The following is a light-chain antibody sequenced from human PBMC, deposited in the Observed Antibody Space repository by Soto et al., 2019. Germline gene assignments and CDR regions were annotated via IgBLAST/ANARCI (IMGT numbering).Light chain of an antibody. J-gene: IGKJ2*01. CDR2: AAS. CDR1: QGITNL. Sequence: DIQMTQSPSSLSASVGDRVTIICRASQGITNLLGWFQQKPGRAPKRLIYAASSLQGGVPSRFSGSGSGTEFTLTISSLQPEDFATYYCLQHHIYPYTFVQGTKLEIE. V-gene: IGKV1-17*01. CDR3: LQHHIYPYT.